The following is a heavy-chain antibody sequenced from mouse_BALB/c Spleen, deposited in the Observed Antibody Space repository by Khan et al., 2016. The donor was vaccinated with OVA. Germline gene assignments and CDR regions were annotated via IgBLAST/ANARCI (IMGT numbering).Heavy chain of an antibody. CDR3: AGSITSVVAFYY. CDR1: GLTFSSSA. V-gene: IGHV5-9-1*01. CDR2: ISTGGRKI. J-gene: IGHJ2*01. D-gene: IGHD1-1*01. Sequence: EVELVESGGGLVKPGGSLKLSCAASGLTFSSSAMSWVRQTPEKRLEWVATISTGGRKIYYADSVKGRFTISRDNAKNTQSLQMSSLRSEDTAMYYCAGSITSVVAFYYWGQGTTLTVSS.